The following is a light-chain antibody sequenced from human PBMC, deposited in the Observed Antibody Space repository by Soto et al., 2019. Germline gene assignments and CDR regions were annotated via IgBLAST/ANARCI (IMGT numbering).Light chain of an antibody. Sequence: QSVLTQPASVSGSPGQSITISCTGTSSDVGAYDYVSWYQHPPGKAPKLIIYEVTNRPSGVSYRFSGSKSGNTASLTISGLQAEDEADYYCTSYTRSSTLFVFGPGTNLTVL. V-gene: IGLV2-14*01. CDR1: SSDVGAYDY. CDR2: EVT. CDR3: TSYTRSSTLFV. J-gene: IGLJ1*01.